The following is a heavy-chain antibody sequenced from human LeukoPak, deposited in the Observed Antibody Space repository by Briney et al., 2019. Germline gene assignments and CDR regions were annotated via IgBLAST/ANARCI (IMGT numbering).Heavy chain of an antibody. CDR3: ARDRSSDFWSGRYYYYGMDV. D-gene: IGHD3-3*01. Sequence: GGSLRLSCAASGFTFSSYSMNWVRQAPGKGLEWVSSISSSSSYIYYADSVKGRFTISRDNAKNSLYLQMNSLRAEDTAVYYCARDRSSDFWSGRYYYYGMDVWGQGTTVTVSS. CDR2: ISSSSSYI. J-gene: IGHJ6*02. V-gene: IGHV3-21*01. CDR1: GFTFSSYS.